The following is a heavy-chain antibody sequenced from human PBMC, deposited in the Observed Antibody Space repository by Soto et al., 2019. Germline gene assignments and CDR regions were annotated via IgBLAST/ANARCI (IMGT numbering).Heavy chain of an antibody. D-gene: IGHD6-19*01. CDR3: ARLVAVAGTDEGFDA. Sequence: QVQLVQSGAEVKKPGASVKVSCKASGYTFTSYDINWVRQATGQGLEWMGWMNPNSGNTGYAQKFQGRVTMTRNTTXXNAYMELSSLRSEDTAVYDCARLVAVAGTDEGFDAWAQGTLVTAS. J-gene: IGHJ5*02. CDR2: MNPNSGNT. CDR1: GYTFTSYD. V-gene: IGHV1-8*01.